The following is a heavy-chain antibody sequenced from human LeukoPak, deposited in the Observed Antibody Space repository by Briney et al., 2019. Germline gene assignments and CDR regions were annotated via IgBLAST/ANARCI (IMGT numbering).Heavy chain of an antibody. CDR3: ACSRGEGAFDI. J-gene: IGHJ3*02. CDR2: IIPIFGTA. Sequence: SVKVSCKASGGTFSSNAISWVRQAPGQGLEWMGGIIPIFGTANYAQKFQGRVTITTDESTSTAYMELSSLRSEDTAVYYCACSRGEGAFDIWGQETMVTVSS. V-gene: IGHV1-69*05. CDR1: GGTFSSNA. D-gene: IGHD3-16*01.